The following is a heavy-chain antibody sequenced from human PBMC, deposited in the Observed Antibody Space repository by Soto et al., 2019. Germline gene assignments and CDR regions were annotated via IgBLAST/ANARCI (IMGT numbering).Heavy chain of an antibody. J-gene: IGHJ5*02. D-gene: IGHD6-19*01. Sequence: EVQLVESGGGLVQPGGSRRLSCAASGFTFSTYWMNWVRLAPGKGLEWVANIRKDGSEELYADSVEGRFTISRDNAKNSLFLQMNNVRADDTAIYYCVGGTGWLMDTWGQGTSVIVSS. CDR2: IRKDGSEE. CDR1: GFTFSTYW. CDR3: VGGTGWLMDT. V-gene: IGHV3-7*03.